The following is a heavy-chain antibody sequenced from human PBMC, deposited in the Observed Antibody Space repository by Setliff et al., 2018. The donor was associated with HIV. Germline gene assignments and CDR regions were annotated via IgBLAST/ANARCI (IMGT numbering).Heavy chain of an antibody. D-gene: IGHD6-19*01. CDR2: IYNSGMT. CDR3: ARSPRDSSGWFGEGDY. J-gene: IGHJ4*02. CDR1: GDSISSGGYY. V-gene: IGHV4-31*03. Sequence: SETLSLTCTVSGDSISSGGYYWSWIRHHPGKGLEWIGYIYNSGMTYYNPSLKGRVTISVDTSKKHFSLTWNSVTAADTAVYYCARSPRDSSGWFGEGDYWGQGTLVTVSS.